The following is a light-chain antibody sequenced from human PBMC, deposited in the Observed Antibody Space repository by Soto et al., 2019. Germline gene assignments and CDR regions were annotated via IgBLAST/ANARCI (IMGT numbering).Light chain of an antibody. V-gene: IGLV2-11*01. J-gene: IGLJ2*01. CDR1: SSDVGYYNY. CDR3: CSYAGSYTEV. CDR2: DVN. Sequence: QSALTQPRSVSGSPGQSVTISCTGTSSDVGYYNYVSWYQQHPGKAPKLMIYDVNKRPSGFPDRGSGSKSGNTASLTISGLQAEDEGDYYCCSYAGSYTEVFGGGTKVTVL.